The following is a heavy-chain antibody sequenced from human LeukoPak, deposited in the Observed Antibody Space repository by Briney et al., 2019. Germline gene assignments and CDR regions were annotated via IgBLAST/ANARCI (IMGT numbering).Heavy chain of an antibody. Sequence: SVTLSCKASGGTFSSYAISWVRQAPGPGLEWMGGIIPTFGTAIYAEKFQGRVTITEDESTSTAYMELSSLRSEDTAVYYCARDSSRARYGRVVPVITTRHAFDIWGQGTMVTVSS. CDR1: GGTFSSYA. J-gene: IGHJ3*02. CDR3: ARDSSRARYGRVVPVITTRHAFDI. CDR2: IIPTFGTA. V-gene: IGHV1-69*13. D-gene: IGHD3-22*01.